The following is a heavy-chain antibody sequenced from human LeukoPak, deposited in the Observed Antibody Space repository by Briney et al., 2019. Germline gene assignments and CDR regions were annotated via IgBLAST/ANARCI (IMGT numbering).Heavy chain of an antibody. CDR1: GDSLNTYY. D-gene: IGHD1-26*01. Sequence: SETLSLTCTVSGDSLNTYYWTWIRQTPGKELEWIGFVASSGTSNYNPSLKSRVTISLDTSKNQFSLKVSSVTAADTAVYYCARDTYSGIYYPYYYYYYMDVWGKGTTVTVSS. J-gene: IGHJ6*03. CDR2: VASSGTS. CDR3: ARDTYSGIYYPYYYYYYMDV. V-gene: IGHV4-59*01.